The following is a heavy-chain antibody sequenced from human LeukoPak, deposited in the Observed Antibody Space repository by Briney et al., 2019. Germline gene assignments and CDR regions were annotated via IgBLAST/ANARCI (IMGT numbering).Heavy chain of an antibody. Sequence: PGGSLRLSCAASGFTVSSNYMSWVRQAPGKGLEWISVIYSGGNTYYADSVKGRFTISRDNSKNTLYLQMNSLSAEDTAVYYCASQVVVVAAYNDAFDIWGQGTMVTVSS. CDR2: IYSGGNT. CDR1: GFTVSSNY. CDR3: ASQVVVVAAYNDAFDI. V-gene: IGHV3-53*01. J-gene: IGHJ3*02. D-gene: IGHD2-15*01.